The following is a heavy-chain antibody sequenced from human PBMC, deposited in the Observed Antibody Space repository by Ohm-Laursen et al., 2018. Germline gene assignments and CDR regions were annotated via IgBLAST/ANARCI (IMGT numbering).Heavy chain of an antibody. D-gene: IGHD6-19*01. Sequence: SDTLSLTCTVSGGSISNYYWSWIRQPPGKGLQWLGYIYSSGNTNYDPSLQNRFTMSVDTSKNQFSLTVTSVTAADTAVHYCARGFSGWWGRIDYWGQGILVTVSS. CDR1: GGSISNYY. CDR2: IYSSGNT. V-gene: IGHV4-59*12. CDR3: ARGFSGWWGRIDY. J-gene: IGHJ4*02.